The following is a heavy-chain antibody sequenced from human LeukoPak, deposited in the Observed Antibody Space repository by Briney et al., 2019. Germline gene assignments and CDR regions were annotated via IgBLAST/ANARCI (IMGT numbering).Heavy chain of an antibody. J-gene: IGHJ4*02. CDR1: GGSISSYY. CDR3: ARGGRDGYTLSPFDY. CDR2: IYYSGST. D-gene: IGHD5-24*01. V-gene: IGHV4-59*08. Sequence: SETLSLTCTVSGGSISSYYWSWIRQPPGKGLEWIGYIYYSGSTNYNPSLKSRVTISVDTSKNQFSLKLSSVAAADTAVYYCARGGRDGYTLSPFDYWGQGTLVTVPS.